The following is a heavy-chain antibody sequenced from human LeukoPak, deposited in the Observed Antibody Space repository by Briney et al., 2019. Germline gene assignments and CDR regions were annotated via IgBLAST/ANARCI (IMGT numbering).Heavy chain of an antibody. J-gene: IGHJ4*02. V-gene: IGHV4-39*02. CDR3: ARDNISPGIAAAGTVD. CDR2: IYYTVDS. Sequence: SETLSLTCTVSGGSVSSSSYYWGWIRQPPGKGLEWIGIIYYTVDSYYNPSLKSRLSISVDTSKNQFSVKLSSVTAADTAVYYCARDNISPGIAAAGTVDWGQGTLVTVSS. D-gene: IGHD6-13*01. CDR1: GGSVSSSSYY.